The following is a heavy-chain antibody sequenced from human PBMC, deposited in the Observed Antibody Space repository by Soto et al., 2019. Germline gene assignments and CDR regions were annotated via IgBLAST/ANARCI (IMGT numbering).Heavy chain of an antibody. D-gene: IGHD6-19*01. J-gene: IGHJ6*02. CDR1: GFTFSSYW. CDR2: INSDGSST. Sequence: GGSLRLSCAASGFTFSSYWMHWVRQAPGKGLVWVSRINSDGSSTSYADSVKGRFTISRDNAKNTLYLQMNSLRAEDTAVYYCARFQWIAVAGYYYYYGMDVWGQGTTVTVSS. V-gene: IGHV3-74*01. CDR3: ARFQWIAVAGYYYYYGMDV.